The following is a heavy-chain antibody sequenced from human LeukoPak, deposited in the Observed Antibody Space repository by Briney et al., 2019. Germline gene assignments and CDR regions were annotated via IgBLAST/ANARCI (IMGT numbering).Heavy chain of an antibody. CDR3: ARVPYDCSSTSCYPNWFDP. CDR1: GFTFSDYY. V-gene: IGHV3-23*01. J-gene: IGHJ5*02. D-gene: IGHD2-2*01. CDR2: ISGSGGST. Sequence: PGGSLRLSCAASGFTFSDYYMSWIRQAPGKGLEWVSAISGSGGSTYYADSVKGRFTISRDNSKNTLYLQMNSLRAEDTAVYYCARVPYDCSSTSCYPNWFDPWGQGTLVTVSS.